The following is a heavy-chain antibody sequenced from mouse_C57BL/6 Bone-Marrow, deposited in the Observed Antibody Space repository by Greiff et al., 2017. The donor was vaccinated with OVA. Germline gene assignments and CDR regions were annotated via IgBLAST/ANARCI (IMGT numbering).Heavy chain of an antibody. CDR1: GFSLTSYG. CDR2: ICRGGST. V-gene: IGHV2-2*01. Sequence: VKVVESGPGLVQPSQCLSISCTVSGFSLTSYGVHWVRQSPGQGLEWLGVICRGGSTDYNAPFISSLSISKDNTNSQVFFKMNSQQADDTAIYYCASIYYGGQGTTLTVTS. J-gene: IGHJ2*01. CDR3: ASIYY.